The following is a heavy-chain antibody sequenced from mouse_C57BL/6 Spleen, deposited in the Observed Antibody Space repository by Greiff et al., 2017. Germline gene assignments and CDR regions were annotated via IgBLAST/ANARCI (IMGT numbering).Heavy chain of an antibody. CDR1: GYTFTSYT. J-gene: IGHJ4*01. Sequence: VQLQQSGAELARPGASVKMSCKASGYTFTSYTMHWVKQRPGQGLEWIGYINPSSGYTKYNQKFKDTATLTADKSSSTAYMQLSSLTSEDSAVYDCGGSVGDCAMGDWGQGTSVTVAS. CDR3: GGSVGDCAMGD. V-gene: IGHV1-4*01. CDR2: INPSSGYT. D-gene: IGHD1-1*01.